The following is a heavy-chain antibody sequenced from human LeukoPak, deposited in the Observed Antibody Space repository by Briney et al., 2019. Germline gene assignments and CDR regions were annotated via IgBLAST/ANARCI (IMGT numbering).Heavy chain of an antibody. J-gene: IGHJ4*02. CDR3: ARHADYGSGSYNPNFDY. CDR1: GGSISSGSLY. D-gene: IGHD3-10*01. Sequence: SQTLSLTCTVSGGSISSGSLYWSWIRQPAGKGLEWIGRIHTSGSTNYSPSLKSRVTISVDTSKNQFSLKLSSVTAADTAVYYCARHADYGSGSYNPNFDYWGQGTLVTVSS. V-gene: IGHV4-61*02. CDR2: IHTSGST.